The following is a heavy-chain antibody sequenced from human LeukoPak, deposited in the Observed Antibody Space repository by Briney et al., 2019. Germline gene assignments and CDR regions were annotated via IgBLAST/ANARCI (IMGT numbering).Heavy chain of an antibody. CDR3: ACTLGYCSVTSCHAPFDP. V-gene: IGHV4-39*01. D-gene: IGHD2-2*03. CDR2: IYHSGST. CDR1: GDSISRSSY. J-gene: IGHJ5*02. Sequence: SETLSVTCTVSGDSISRSSYWGWIRQSPGKGLEWIGTIYHSGSTYYNPSLKSRVTMSADTSTNQLSLRLRSGTAADTAVYYCACTLGYCSVTSCHAPFDPWGKGILVTVSS.